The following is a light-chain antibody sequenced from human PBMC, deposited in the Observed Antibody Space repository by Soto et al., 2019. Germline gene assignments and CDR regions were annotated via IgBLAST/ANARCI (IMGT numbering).Light chain of an antibody. CDR2: GAS. V-gene: IGKV1-6*01. J-gene: IGKJ3*01. Sequence: IQMTQSPSSLSASVGDRVTITCRASQGISNELGWYQQRPGKAPKVLIYGASNLQSGVPSRFSGSASGTDFTLTISSLQPEDFATYYCLQSYRNPRTFGPGTKVEIK. CDR1: QGISNE. CDR3: LQSYRNPRT.